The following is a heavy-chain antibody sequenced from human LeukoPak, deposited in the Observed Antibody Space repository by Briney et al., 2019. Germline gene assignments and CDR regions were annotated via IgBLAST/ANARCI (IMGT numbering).Heavy chain of an antibody. CDR1: GFTFDDYA. D-gene: IGHD7-27*01. V-gene: IGHV3-23*01. Sequence: PGGSLRLSCAASGFTFDDYAMHWVRQAPGKGLEWVSAISGSGGNTHYADSVKGRFTISRDNSKNTLYLQMSSLRAEDTALYYCVRDLHWGGFDVWGQGTMVTVSS. CDR3: VRDLHWGGFDV. CDR2: ISGSGGNT. J-gene: IGHJ3*01.